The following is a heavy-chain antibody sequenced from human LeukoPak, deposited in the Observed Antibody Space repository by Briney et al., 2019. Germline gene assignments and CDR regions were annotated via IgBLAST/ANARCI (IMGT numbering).Heavy chain of an antibody. Sequence: GASVKVSCKASGYTFTSYYMHWVRQAPGQGLEWMGWINPNSGGTNYAQKFQGRVTMTRDTSISTTYMELSRLRSDDTAVYYCARGRTYYYDSSALGYWGQGTLVTVSS. V-gene: IGHV1-2*02. CDR2: INPNSGGT. J-gene: IGHJ4*02. CDR1: GYTFTSYY. CDR3: ARGRTYYYDSSALGY. D-gene: IGHD3-22*01.